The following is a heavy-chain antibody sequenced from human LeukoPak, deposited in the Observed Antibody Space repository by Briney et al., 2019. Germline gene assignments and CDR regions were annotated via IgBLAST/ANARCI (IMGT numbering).Heavy chain of an antibody. CDR2: IIPIFGTA. D-gene: IGHD3-16*01. V-gene: IGHV1-69*13. Sequence: ASVKVSCKASGGTFSSYAISWVRQAPGQGLEWMGGIIPIFGTANYAQEFQGRVTITADESTSTAYMELSSLRSEDTAVYYCARVTPFGDMVDYWGQGTLVTVSS. CDR3: ARVTPFGDMVDY. J-gene: IGHJ4*02. CDR1: GGTFSSYA.